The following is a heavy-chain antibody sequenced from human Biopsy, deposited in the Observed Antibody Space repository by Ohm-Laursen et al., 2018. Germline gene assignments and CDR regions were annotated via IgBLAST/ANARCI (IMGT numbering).Heavy chain of an antibody. Sequence: SSVKVSCKVSGGTFSNSAISWVRQAPGQGLEWMGGIITFFRTVNYAQNLQGRLTITADEFTDTAYMELCSLRSEDTAVYYCAPQTPRDPDILTGAYHYDMAVWGQGTTVTVSS. J-gene: IGHJ6*02. CDR2: IITFFRTV. V-gene: IGHV1-69*01. CDR1: GGTFSNSA. D-gene: IGHD3-9*01. CDR3: APQTPRDPDILTGAYHYDMAV.